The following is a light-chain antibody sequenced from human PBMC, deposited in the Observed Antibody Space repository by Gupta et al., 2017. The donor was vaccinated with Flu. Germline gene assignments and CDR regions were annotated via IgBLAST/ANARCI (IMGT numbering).Light chain of an antibody. CDR3: LLYYGGAYV. CDR1: TGAVNSGYN. Sequence: QTVVTQEPSLTVSPGGTVTLTCASSTGAVNSGYNPNWIQQKPGQTPRALIFGASNKYSWTPARFSGSLLGGKAALTLSGVQAEDEAEYYCLLYYGGAYVFGTGTKVTVL. J-gene: IGLJ1*01. V-gene: IGLV7-43*01. CDR2: GAS.